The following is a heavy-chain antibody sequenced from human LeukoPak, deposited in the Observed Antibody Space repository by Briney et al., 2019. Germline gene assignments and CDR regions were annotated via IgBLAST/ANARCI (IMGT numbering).Heavy chain of an antibody. Sequence: SQTLSLTCTVSGGSISSRDYYWSWIRQPPGKGLEWIGYIYYSGSSSYNPSLKGRVTISVDTSMNQFSLKLFSVTAADTAVYYCARHARNSWHSDYWGQGAVVTVSS. CDR3: ARHARNSWHSDY. CDR2: IYYSGSS. CDR1: GGSISSRDYY. D-gene: IGHD6-13*01. J-gene: IGHJ4*02. V-gene: IGHV4-30-4*01.